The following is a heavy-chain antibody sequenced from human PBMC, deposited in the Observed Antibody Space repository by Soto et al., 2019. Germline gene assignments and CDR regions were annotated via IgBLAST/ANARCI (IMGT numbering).Heavy chain of an antibody. Sequence: QVQMVESGGGVVQPGRSLRLSCAASGFTFSSYDMHWVRQAPGKGLEWVAVIWYDGSNKYYADSVKGRFTISRDNSKNTLYMQMNSLRAEDTAVYYCARSIVERRAAFDIWGQGTMGTVSS. CDR2: IWYDGSNK. J-gene: IGHJ3*02. CDR1: GFTFSSYD. CDR3: ARSIVERRAAFDI. D-gene: IGHD6-6*01. V-gene: IGHV3-33*01.